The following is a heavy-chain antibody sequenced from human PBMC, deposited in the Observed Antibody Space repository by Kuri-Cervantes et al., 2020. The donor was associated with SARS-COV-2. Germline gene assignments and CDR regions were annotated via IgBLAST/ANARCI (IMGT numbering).Heavy chain of an antibody. D-gene: IGHD2-2*01. CDR1: GGSISSSSYY. J-gene: IGHJ4*02. CDR2: IYYSGST. Sequence: GSLRLSCTVSGGSISSSSYYWGWIRQPPGKGLEWIGSIYYSGSTYYNPSLKSRVTISVDTSKNQFSLKLSSVTAADTAVYYCARHPPRDLMPWVDWGQETLVTVSS. V-gene: IGHV4-39*01. CDR3: ARHPPRDLMPWVD.